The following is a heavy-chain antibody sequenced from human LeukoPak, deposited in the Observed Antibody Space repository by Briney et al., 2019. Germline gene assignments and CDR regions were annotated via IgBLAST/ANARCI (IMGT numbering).Heavy chain of an antibody. D-gene: IGHD1-26*01. CDR3: AKDRASGSSSGAFDI. Sequence: GSLRLSCAASGFTFSGYPIHWVRQAPGKGLEWVAVISYDGSNKYYADSVKGRFTISRDNSKNTLYLQMNSLRAEDTAVYYCAKDRASGSSSGAFDIWGQGTMVTVSS. CDR2: ISYDGSNK. V-gene: IGHV3-30-3*02. J-gene: IGHJ3*02. CDR1: GFTFSGYP.